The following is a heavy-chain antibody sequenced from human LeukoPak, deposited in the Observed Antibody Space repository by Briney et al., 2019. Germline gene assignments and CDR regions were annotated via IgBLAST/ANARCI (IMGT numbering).Heavy chain of an antibody. CDR1: GGSISSYY. CDR3: ARVAKTHYDILTGYYDH. D-gene: IGHD3-9*01. V-gene: IGHV4-59*01. CDR2: VYYSGST. J-gene: IGHJ4*02. Sequence: SETLSLTCTVSGGSISSYYWSWIRQPPGKGLEWIGYVYYSGSTNYNPSLKSRVTISVDTSKNQFSLKLSSVTAADTAVYYCARVAKTHYDILTGYYDHWGQGTLVTVSS.